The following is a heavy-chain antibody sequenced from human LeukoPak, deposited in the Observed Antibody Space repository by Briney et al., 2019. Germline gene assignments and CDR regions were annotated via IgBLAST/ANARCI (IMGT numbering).Heavy chain of an antibody. CDR3: ASGVGYCYYYMDV. CDR2: VNHSGST. Sequence: SETLSLTCAVYGGSFSGYYWSWIRQPPGKGLEWIGEVNHSGSTNYNPSLKSRVTISVDTSKNQFSLKLSSVTAADTAVYYCASGVGYCYYYMDVWGKGTTVTVSS. D-gene: IGHD1-26*01. V-gene: IGHV4-34*01. J-gene: IGHJ6*03. CDR1: GGSFSGYY.